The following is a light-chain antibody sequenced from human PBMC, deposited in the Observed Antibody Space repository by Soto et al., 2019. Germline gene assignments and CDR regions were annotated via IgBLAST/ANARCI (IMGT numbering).Light chain of an antibody. CDR2: DVS. V-gene: IGLV2-14*03. J-gene: IGLJ2*01. CDR1: SNDVGGYNY. CDR3: SSYRGSSAVVL. Sequence: QSVLTQPASVSGSPGQSITISCTGTSNDVGGYNYVSWYQHFPGRAPRLMIYDVSDRPSGISNRFSGSKSGNTASLTISGLQAEDEAEYYCSSYRGSSAVVLFGGGTQLTVL.